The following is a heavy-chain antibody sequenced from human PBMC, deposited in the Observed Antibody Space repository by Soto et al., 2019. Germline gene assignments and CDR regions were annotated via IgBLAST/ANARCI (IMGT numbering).Heavy chain of an antibody. CDR2: IYYSGST. CDR1: GGSISSYY. CDR3: ARGYSSSWYDYYYGMDV. J-gene: IGHJ6*02. V-gene: IGHV4-59*08. D-gene: IGHD6-13*01. Sequence: SETLSLTCTVSGGSISSYYWSWIRQPPGKGLEWIGYIYYSGSTNYNPSLKSRVTISVDTSKNQFSLKLSSVTAADTAVYYCARGYSSSWYDYYYGMDVWGQGTTVT.